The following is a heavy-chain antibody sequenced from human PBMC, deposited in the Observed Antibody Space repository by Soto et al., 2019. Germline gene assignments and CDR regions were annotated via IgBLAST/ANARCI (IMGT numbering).Heavy chain of an antibody. CDR3: ARDRQSSIYSSSPLGY. D-gene: IGHD6-6*01. Sequence: QVQLVESGGGVVQPGRSLRLSCAASGFTFSSYAMHWVRQAPGKGLEWVAVISYDGSNKYYADSVKGRFTISRDNSKNTLYLQMNSLRAEDTAVYYCARDRQSSIYSSSPLGYWGQGTLVTVSS. CDR2: ISYDGSNK. CDR1: GFTFSSYA. J-gene: IGHJ4*02. V-gene: IGHV3-30-3*01.